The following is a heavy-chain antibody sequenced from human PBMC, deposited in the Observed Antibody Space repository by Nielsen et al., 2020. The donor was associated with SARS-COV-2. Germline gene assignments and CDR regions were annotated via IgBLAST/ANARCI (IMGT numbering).Heavy chain of an antibody. J-gene: IGHJ6*02. CDR1: GGSFSGYY. CDR3: AREHWGSRYYGMDV. CDR2: INHSGST. Sequence: SETLSLTCAVHGGSFSGYYWSWIRQTPGKGLEWIGEINHSGSTNYNPSLKSRANISVNTSKNQFSLKLSSVTAADTAVYYCAREHWGSRYYGMDVWGQGTTVTVSS. D-gene: IGHD7-27*01. V-gene: IGHV4-34*01.